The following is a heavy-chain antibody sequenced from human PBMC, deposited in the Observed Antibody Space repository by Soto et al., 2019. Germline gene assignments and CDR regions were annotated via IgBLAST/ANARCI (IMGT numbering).Heavy chain of an antibody. Sequence: PGGSLRLSCAASGSTFDDYTMHWVRQAPGKGLEWVSLISWDGGSTYYADSVKGRFTISRDNSKNSLYLQMNSLRTEDTVFYYCAKESSDPQKGGFDPWGQGTLVTVSS. J-gene: IGHJ5*02. CDR1: GSTFDDYT. CDR2: ISWDGGST. V-gene: IGHV3-43*01. CDR3: AKESSDPQKGGFDP. D-gene: IGHD6-19*01.